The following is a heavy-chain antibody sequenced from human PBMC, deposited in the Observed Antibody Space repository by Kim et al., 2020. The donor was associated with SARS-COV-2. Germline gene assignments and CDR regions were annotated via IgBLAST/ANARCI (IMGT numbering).Heavy chain of an antibody. Sequence: GGSLRLSCAASGFTFSSYSMNWVRQAPGKGLEWVSSISSSSSYIYYADSVKGRFTISRDNAKNSLYLQMNSLRAEDTAVYYCARDSVAAAGTTDYWGQGTLVTVSS. J-gene: IGHJ4*02. CDR2: ISSSSSYI. CDR3: ARDSVAAAGTTDY. V-gene: IGHV3-21*01. CDR1: GFTFSSYS. D-gene: IGHD6-13*01.